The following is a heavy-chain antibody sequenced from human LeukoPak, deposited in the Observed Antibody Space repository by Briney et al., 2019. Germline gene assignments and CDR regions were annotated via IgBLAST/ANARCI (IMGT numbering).Heavy chain of an antibody. CDR3: AYDGYNNYYGMDV. D-gene: IGHD3-16*01. V-gene: IGHV4-34*01. J-gene: IGHJ6*02. CDR2: INHSGST. Sequence: SETLSLTCAVYGGSFSGYYWSWIRQPPGKGLEWIGEINHSGSTNYNPSLKSRVTISVDTSKNQFSLKLSSVTAADTAVYYCAYDGYNNYYGMDVWGQGTTVSVSS. CDR1: GGSFSGYY.